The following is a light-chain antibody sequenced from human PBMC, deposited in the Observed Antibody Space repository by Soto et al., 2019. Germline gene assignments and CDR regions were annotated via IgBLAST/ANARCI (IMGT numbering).Light chain of an antibody. Sequence: VMTQSPATLCVSAGEGATLSCRASQGIGDTLAWYQHKPGQTPRLLIYDTSTRATGVPARFSVIRSGTEFTLTLNRLQSEDFAVYDGQRYNNWPLTFCGGTKVDIK. CDR2: DTS. J-gene: IGKJ4*01. CDR1: QGIGDT. CDR3: QRYNNWPLT. V-gene: IGKV3-15*01.